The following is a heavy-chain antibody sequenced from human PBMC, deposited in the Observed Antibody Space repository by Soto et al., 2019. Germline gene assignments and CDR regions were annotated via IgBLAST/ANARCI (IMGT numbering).Heavy chain of an antibody. CDR1: GVFISSDAYY. CDR2: ISHRGST. CDR3: ARYRFSDTWSKFDY. V-gene: IGHV4-31*11. J-gene: IGHJ4*02. D-gene: IGHD3-16*02. Sequence: SETLSLTCAVSGVFISSDAYYWSWIRQHPGKGLEWIGYISHRGSTYYNPSLKSRVTISVDTSNNQFSLKLTSVTAADTAVYYCARYRFSDTWSKFDYWGQGTLVTVSS.